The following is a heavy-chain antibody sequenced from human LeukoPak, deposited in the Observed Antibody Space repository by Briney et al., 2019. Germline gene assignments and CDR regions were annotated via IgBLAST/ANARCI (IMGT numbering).Heavy chain of an antibody. CDR1: GGSISSGGYY. Sequence: SGTLSLTCTVSGGSISSGGYYWSWIRQPPGKGLEWIGYIYHSGSTYYNPSLKSRVTISVDRSKNQFSLKLSSVTAADTAVYYCARGGFYAPFDYWGQGTLVTVSS. J-gene: IGHJ4*02. D-gene: IGHD3-16*01. CDR2: IYHSGST. CDR3: ARGGFYAPFDY. V-gene: IGHV4-30-2*01.